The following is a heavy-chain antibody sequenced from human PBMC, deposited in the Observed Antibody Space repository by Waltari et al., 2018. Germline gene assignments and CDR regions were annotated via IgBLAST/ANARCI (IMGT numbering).Heavy chain of an antibody. CDR2: ISSSSSYI. D-gene: IGHD3-10*01. V-gene: IGHV3-21*01. J-gene: IGHJ5*02. CDR1: GFTFSSYS. CDR3: ARDRVSGFGGHNWFDP. Sequence: EVQLVESGGGLVKPGGSLRLSCAASGFTFSSYSMNWVRQAPGKGLEWVSSISSSSSYIYYADSVKGRFTISRDNAKNSLYLQMNSLRAEDTAVYYCARDRVSGFGGHNWFDPWGQGTLVTVSS.